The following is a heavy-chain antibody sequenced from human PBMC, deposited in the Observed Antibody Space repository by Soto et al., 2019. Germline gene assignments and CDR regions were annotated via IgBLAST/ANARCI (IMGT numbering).Heavy chain of an antibody. D-gene: IGHD2-15*01. J-gene: IGHJ6*02. V-gene: IGHV1-3*01. CDR1: GCTFTSYA. Sequence: GASVKVSCKASGCTFTSYAMHCVRQAPGQRLEWMGWINAGNGNTKYSQKFQGRVTITRDTSASTAYMELSSLRSEDTAVYYCARDSCHLSGGSCYYYYYGMDVWGQGTTVTVSS. CDR2: INAGNGNT. CDR3: ARDSCHLSGGSCYYYYYGMDV.